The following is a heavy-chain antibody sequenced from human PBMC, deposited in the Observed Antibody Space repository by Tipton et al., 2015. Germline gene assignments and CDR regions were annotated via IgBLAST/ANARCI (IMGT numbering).Heavy chain of an antibody. V-gene: IGHV3-11*01. CDR1: GFTLSDYH. Sequence: GSLRLSCAASGFTLSDYHMSWVRQAPGKGLEWLLYFSSRRSTIYYADSVKGRFSISGDNAKNSLDLQMNSLRDEDTAVYYCAAYYDYYYGMDVWGQGTTVTVSS. J-gene: IGHJ6*02. CDR2: FSSRRSTI. CDR3: AAYYDYYYGMDV.